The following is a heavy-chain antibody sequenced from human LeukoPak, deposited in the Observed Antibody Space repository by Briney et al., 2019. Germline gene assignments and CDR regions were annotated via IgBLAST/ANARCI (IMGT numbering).Heavy chain of an antibody. V-gene: IGHV3-7*01. Sequence: GGSLRLSCAASGFTFANSWMAWVRQAPGKGLEWVANIKQDGSTKHYADSLKGRFTISRDNAKNSLFLQMSNQRADDTAIYYFTRDTIGSLDYWGQGILVTVAS. CDR3: TRDTIGSLDY. CDR1: GFTFANSW. J-gene: IGHJ4*02. CDR2: IKQDGSTK. D-gene: IGHD1-26*01.